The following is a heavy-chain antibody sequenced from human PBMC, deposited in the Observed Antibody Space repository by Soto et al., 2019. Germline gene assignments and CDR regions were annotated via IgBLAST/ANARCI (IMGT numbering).Heavy chain of an antibody. J-gene: IGHJ4*02. CDR2: ISGSGGST. V-gene: IGHV3-23*01. D-gene: IGHD6-19*01. CDR3: PRYPSGWYERDYFDY. Sequence: EVQLLESGGGLVQPGGSLRLSCAASGFTFSSHAMGWVRQAPGRGLEWVSVISGSGGSTYYADSVKGRFTISRDNSKNTLELQSNSLRADGTAVYYCPRYPSGWYERDYFDYWGQGTLVTVSS. CDR1: GFTFSSHA.